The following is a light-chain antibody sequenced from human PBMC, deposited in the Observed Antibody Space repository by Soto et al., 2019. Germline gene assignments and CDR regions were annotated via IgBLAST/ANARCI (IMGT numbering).Light chain of an antibody. CDR1: QSVSAF. CDR3: QQTYSPPGT. J-gene: IGKJ1*01. Sequence: DIQMTQSPSSLSASVGDRVTITCRASQSVSAFLNWYRHKPGKAPELLIFSASSLQPGVPSRFSGCGSGTAFTLTITSRQPEDFATYYCQQTYSPPGTFGQGTKVEIK. CDR2: SAS. V-gene: IGKV1-39*01.